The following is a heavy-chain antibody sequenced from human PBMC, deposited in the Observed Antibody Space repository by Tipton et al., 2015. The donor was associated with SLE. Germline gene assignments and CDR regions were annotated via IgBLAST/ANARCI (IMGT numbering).Heavy chain of an antibody. J-gene: IGHJ4*02. CDR3: ARTYYYGSGSFDY. CDR2: IYYSGST. V-gene: IGHV4-39*07. D-gene: IGHD3-10*01. Sequence: TLSLTCTVSGGSISSSSYYWGWIRQPPGKGLEWIGSIYYSGSTYYNPSLKSRVTISVDTSKNQFSLKLSSVAAADTAVYYCARTYYYGSGSFDYWGQGTLVTVSS. CDR1: GGSISSSSYY.